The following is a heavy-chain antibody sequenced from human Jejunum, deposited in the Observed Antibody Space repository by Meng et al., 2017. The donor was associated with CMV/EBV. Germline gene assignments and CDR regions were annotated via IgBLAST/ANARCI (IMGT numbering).Heavy chain of an antibody. D-gene: IGHD3-3*01. CDR3: ARGGYVSIFGAVGYAMDV. V-gene: IGHV3-53*01. CDR2: IYSGGST. Sequence: ARDSYMTWVRQAPGEGLEWVSIIYSGGSTVYADSVEGRFTIPRDNSKNTVYLQMNSLRAEDTAVYFCARGGYVSIFGAVGYAMDVWGQGTTVTVSS. J-gene: IGHJ6*02. CDR1: ARDSY.